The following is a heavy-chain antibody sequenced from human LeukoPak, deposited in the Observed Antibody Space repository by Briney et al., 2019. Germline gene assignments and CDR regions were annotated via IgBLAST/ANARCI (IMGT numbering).Heavy chain of an antibody. J-gene: IGHJ4*02. CDR3: ARALFGWLQFSVGY. CDR2: INPKSGGT. D-gene: IGHD5-24*01. Sequence: GGSVRVSCTASGYTFSGYDMNWVRQAPGQGLEWMGWINPKSGGTKYAQTFQGRVTFTRDTSKSTRYMELSRLRSDDSSVYYCARALFGWLQFSVGYWGQGTLVTVSS. V-gene: IGHV1-2*02. CDR1: GYTFSGYD.